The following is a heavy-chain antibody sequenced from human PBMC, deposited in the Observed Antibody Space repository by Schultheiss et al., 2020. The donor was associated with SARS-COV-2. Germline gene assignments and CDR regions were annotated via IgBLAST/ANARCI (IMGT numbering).Heavy chain of an antibody. CDR1: GGSISSSNW. D-gene: IGHD5-12*01. Sequence: SETLSLTCAVSGGSISSSNWWSWVRQPPGKGLEWIGEIYHSGSTNYNPSLKSRVTISVDTSKNQFSLKLSSVTAADTAVYYCARADSGYYYYYYMDVWGKGTTVTVSS. J-gene: IGHJ6*03. CDR3: ARADSGYYYYYYMDV. CDR2: IYHSGST. V-gene: IGHV4-4*02.